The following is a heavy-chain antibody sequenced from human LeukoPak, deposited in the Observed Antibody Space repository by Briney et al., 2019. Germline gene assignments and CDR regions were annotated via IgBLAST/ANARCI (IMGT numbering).Heavy chain of an antibody. CDR3: AKDNDYGDPFYEYDFDY. V-gene: IGHV3-23*01. CDR2: ISRSGGST. D-gene: IGHD4-17*01. J-gene: IGHJ4*02. Sequence: GASLRLSCAASGFTFSSYAMSWVRQAPGKGLEWVSAISRSGGSTYYADSVKGRFTISRDNSKNTLYLQMNSLRAEDTAVYYCAKDNDYGDPFYEYDFDYWGQGTLVTVSS. CDR1: GFTFSSYA.